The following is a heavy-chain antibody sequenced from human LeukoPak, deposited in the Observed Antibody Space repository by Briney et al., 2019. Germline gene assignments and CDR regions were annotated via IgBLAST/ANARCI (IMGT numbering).Heavy chain of an antibody. J-gene: IGHJ4*02. Sequence: ASVKVSCKASGYTFTSYGISWVRQAPGQGLEWMGWISAYNGNTNYAQKLQGRVTMTTDTSTSTAYMELRSLRSDDTAVYYCARDRGPYDISTGYYTPSNDYWGQGTLVTVSS. CDR3: ARDRGPYDISTGYYTPSNDY. CDR1: GYTFTSYG. D-gene: IGHD3-9*01. V-gene: IGHV1-18*01. CDR2: ISAYNGNT.